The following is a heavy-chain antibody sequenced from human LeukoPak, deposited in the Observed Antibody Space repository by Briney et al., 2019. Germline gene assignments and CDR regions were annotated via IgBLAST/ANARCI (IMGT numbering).Heavy chain of an antibody. J-gene: IGHJ4*02. D-gene: IGHD1-1*01. V-gene: IGHV3-21*01. Sequence: GGSLRLSCAASGFTFSSYSMNWVRQAPGKGLEWVSSISSSSSYIYYADSVKGRFTISRDNAKNSLYLQMDSLRAEDTAVYYCARGATGTTALVDYWGQGTLVTVSS. CDR2: ISSSSSYI. CDR3: ARGATGTTALVDY. CDR1: GFTFSSYS.